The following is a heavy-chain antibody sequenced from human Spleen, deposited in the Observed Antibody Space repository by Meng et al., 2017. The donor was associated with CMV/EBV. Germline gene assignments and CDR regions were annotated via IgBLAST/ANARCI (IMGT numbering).Heavy chain of an antibody. Sequence: GESLKISCAASGFTFSDFSMNWVRQAPGKRPEWVSYISSSSQTIYYADSVKGRFTIPRDDAENSLYLQMNSLRAEDTAMYYCAKNPFPFCSSTNCYSHYFFDLWGRGTLVTVSS. J-gene: IGHJ2*01. D-gene: IGHD2-2*01. V-gene: IGHV3-48*04. CDR1: GFTFSDFS. CDR3: AKNPFPFCSSTNCYSHYFFDL. CDR2: ISSSSQTI.